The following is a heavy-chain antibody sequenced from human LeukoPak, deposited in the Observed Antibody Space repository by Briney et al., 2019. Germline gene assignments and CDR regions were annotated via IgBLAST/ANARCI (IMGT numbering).Heavy chain of an antibody. Sequence: GSLRLSCAASGFTFDDYGMSWVRQAPGKGLEWVSGINWNGGSTGYADSVKGRFTISRDNAKNSLYLQMNSLRAEDTALYHCARDLYSSGCSDYWGQGTLVTVSS. D-gene: IGHD6-19*01. CDR3: ARDLYSSGCSDY. CDR2: INWNGGST. CDR1: GFTFDDYG. V-gene: IGHV3-20*01. J-gene: IGHJ4*02.